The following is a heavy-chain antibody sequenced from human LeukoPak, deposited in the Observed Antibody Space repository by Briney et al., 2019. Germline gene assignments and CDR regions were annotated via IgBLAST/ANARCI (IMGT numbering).Heavy chain of an antibody. CDR3: AKETYCSGGSCGHFDY. CDR2: IWYDGSNK. J-gene: IGHJ4*02. D-gene: IGHD2-15*01. CDR1: GFTFSSYG. Sequence: GGSLRLSCAASGFTFSSYGMRWVRQAPGKGLEWVAIIWYDGSNKYYADSVKGRFTISRDNSKNTLYLQMNSLRAEDTAMYYCAKETYCSGGSCGHFDYWGQGTLVTVSS. V-gene: IGHV3-33*06.